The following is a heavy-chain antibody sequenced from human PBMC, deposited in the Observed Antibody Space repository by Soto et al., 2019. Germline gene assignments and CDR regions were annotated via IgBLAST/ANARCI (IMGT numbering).Heavy chain of an antibody. CDR2: INHSGST. D-gene: IGHD2-15*01. V-gene: IGHV4-34*01. CDR1: GGSFSGYY. Sequence: QVQLQQWGAGLLKPSETLSLTCAVYGGSFSGYYWRWIRQPPGKRLEWIGEINHSGSTNYNPSLKSRVTISVDTSKNQFSLKLSSVTAADTAVYYCARRGALVVVVAATPKDGWFDPWGQGTLVTVSS. J-gene: IGHJ5*02. CDR3: ARRGALVVVVAATPKDGWFDP.